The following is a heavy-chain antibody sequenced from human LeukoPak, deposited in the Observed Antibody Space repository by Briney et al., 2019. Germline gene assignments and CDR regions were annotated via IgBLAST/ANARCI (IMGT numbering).Heavy chain of an antibody. V-gene: IGHV4-61*01. Sequence: SETLSLTCTVSGYSISSGYYWSWIRQPPGKGLEWIGYIYYSGSTNYNPSLKSRVTISVDTSKNQFSLKLSSVTAADTAVYYCARVNRRWLQVRRYYFDYWGQGTLVTVSS. CDR2: IYYSGST. J-gene: IGHJ4*02. CDR1: GYSISSGYY. CDR3: ARVNRRWLQVRRYYFDY. D-gene: IGHD5-24*01.